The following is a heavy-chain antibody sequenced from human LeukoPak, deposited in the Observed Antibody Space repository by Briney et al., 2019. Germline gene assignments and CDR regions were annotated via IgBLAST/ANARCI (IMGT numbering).Heavy chain of an antibody. J-gene: IGHJ3*02. V-gene: IGHV3-23*01. CDR1: GFTFNHYA. CDR3: AKDPGPYGSGRNAFDI. Sequence: GGSLRLSCVASGFTFNHYAMSWVRQAPGKGLEWVSSITSPGAGTYYADAVRGRFTIPRDNSKNTLYLQMNSLRGEDTALYYCAKDPGPYGSGRNAFDIWGLGTMVTVSS. D-gene: IGHD3-10*01. CDR2: ITSPGAGT.